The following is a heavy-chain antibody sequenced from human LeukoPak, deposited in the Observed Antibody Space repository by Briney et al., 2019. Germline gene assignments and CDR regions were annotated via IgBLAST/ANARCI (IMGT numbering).Heavy chain of an antibody. CDR2: VFYTGST. CDR3: AGDDKDAFDI. V-gene: IGHV4-59*01. Sequence: SETLSLTCTVSGASMSSYYWNWIRQPPGKGLEWIGFVFYTGSTNYNPSLKGRVTISIDMSKNQFSLNLSSVTAADTAVYYCAGDDKDAFDIWGQGTMVTVSS. J-gene: IGHJ3*02. D-gene: IGHD3-22*01. CDR1: GASMSSYY.